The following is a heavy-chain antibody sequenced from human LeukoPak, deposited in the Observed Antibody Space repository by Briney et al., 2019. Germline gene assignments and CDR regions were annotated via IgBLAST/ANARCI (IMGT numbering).Heavy chain of an antibody. V-gene: IGHV4-59*01. CDR2: IYYSGST. CDR3: AVRDGNNFDY. J-gene: IGHJ4*02. D-gene: IGHD5-24*01. CDR1: GGSISSYY. Sequence: SETLSLTCTASGGSISSYYWSWIRQPPGKGLEWIGYIYYSGSTNYNPSLKSRVTISVDTSKNQFSLKLSSVTAADTAVYYCAVRDGNNFDYWGQGTLVTVSS.